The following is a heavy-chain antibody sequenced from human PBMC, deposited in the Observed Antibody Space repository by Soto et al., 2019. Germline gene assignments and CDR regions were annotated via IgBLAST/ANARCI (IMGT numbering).Heavy chain of an antibody. Sequence: GGSLRLSCTVSGFTFSNAWMTWVRQAPGKGLEWVGRIKSKTDDGTTDYAAPVKGRFTISRDDSRNTLYLQMNSLKTEDTAVYYCTTDSSSWAYYYYYGMDVWGQGTTVTVSS. V-gene: IGHV3-15*01. CDR3: TTDSSSWAYYYYYGMDV. J-gene: IGHJ6*02. CDR2: IKSKTDDGTT. CDR1: GFTFSNAW. D-gene: IGHD2-2*01.